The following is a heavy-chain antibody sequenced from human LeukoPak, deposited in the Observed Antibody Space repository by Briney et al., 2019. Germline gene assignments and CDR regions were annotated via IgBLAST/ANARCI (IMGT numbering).Heavy chain of an antibody. Sequence: PRGSLRLSCAASGFAFSSYDMSWVRQVPGKGLEWVSAISASASGGSTYYADSVKGRFTISRDNSKNTLYLQMNTLRAEDTAVYYCAKGAWLDHRGHGTNVTVSS. CDR2: ISASASGGST. J-gene: IGHJ4*01. CDR3: AKGAWLDH. V-gene: IGHV3-23*01. CDR1: GFAFSSYD. D-gene: IGHD5-12*01.